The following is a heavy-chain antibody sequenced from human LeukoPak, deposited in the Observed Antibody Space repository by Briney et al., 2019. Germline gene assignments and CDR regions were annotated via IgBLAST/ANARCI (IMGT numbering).Heavy chain of an antibody. CDR3: ARDRYYDSSGYYSYYFDY. D-gene: IGHD3-22*01. CDR2: IYTSGST. CDR1: GGSISSGSYY. J-gene: IGHJ4*02. Sequence: SQTLSLTCTVSGGSISSGSYYWSWIRQPAGKGLEWIGRIYTSGSTNYNPSLKSRVTISVDTSKNQFSLKPSSVTAADTAVYYCARDRYYDSSGYYSYYFDYWGQGTLVTVSS. V-gene: IGHV4-61*02.